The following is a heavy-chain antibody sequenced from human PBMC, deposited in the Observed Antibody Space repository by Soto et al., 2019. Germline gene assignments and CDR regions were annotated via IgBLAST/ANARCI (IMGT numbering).Heavy chain of an antibody. CDR2: VYHSRST. CDR3: ARDTGLAPTVWGY. V-gene: IGHV4-31*03. CDR1: GDSIRGGGHY. Sequence: QVQLQESGPGLVKPSQTLSLTCSVAGDSIRGGGHYWNWICQFPGKGLERLGYVYHSRSTHYNPSVSGRLTISIDTSKNQFSLRLISVTAADTALYYCARDTGLAPTVWGYWGHGTQVTVSS. J-gene: IGHJ4*03. D-gene: IGHD7-27*01.